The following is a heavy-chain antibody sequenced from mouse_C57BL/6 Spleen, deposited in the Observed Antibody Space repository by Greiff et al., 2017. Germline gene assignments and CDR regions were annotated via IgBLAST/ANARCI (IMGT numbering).Heavy chain of an antibody. D-gene: IGHD2-3*01. V-gene: IGHV5-16*01. J-gene: IGHJ4*01. CDR3: ARGDGYPYAMDY. CDR2: INYDGSST. Sequence: EVQLVESEGGLVQPGSSMKLSCTASGFTFSDYYMAWVRQVPEKGLEWVANINYDGSSTYYLDSLKSRFIISRDNAKNILYLQMSRLKSEDTATYYFARGDGYPYAMDYWGQGTSVTVSS. CDR1: GFTFSDYY.